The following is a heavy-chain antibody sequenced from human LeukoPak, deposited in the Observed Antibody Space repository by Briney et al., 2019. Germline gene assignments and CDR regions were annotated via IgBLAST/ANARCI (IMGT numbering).Heavy chain of an antibody. V-gene: IGHV4-59*01. J-gene: IGHJ3*02. D-gene: IGHD3-10*01. CDR1: GGSISRYY. CDR3: ARSDYHNSGSHTVFDAFDI. CDR2: IDDSGNT. Sequence: SETPSLTCTVSGGSISRYYWSWIRRPTGKGLEWIGYIDDSGNTNYNPSLKSQVTISVDKSKNQFSLKLSFVTAADTAMYYCARSDYHNSGSHTVFDAFDIWGQGTRVSVSS.